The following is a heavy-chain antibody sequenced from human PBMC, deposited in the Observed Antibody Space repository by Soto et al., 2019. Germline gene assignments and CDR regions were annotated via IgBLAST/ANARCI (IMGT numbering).Heavy chain of an antibody. J-gene: IGHJ3*02. V-gene: IGHV1-24*01. D-gene: IGHD2-15*01. CDR2: FDPEDGET. CDR1: GYTLTELS. CDR3: ATXKDCSGGSCYLGGAFDI. Sequence: ASVKVSCKVSGYTLTELSMHWVRQAPGKGLEWMGGFDPEDGETIYAQKFQGRVTMTEDTSTDTAYMELSSLRSEDTAVYYCATXKDCSGGSCYLGGAFDIWGQGTMVTVSS.